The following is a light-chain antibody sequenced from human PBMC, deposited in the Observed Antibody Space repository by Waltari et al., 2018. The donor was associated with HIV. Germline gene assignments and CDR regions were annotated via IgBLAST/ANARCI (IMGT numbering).Light chain of an antibody. Sequence: EIVLTQSPGTLSLSPGERATLSCRASQSISRNYLAWYQQKPGQAPRLLIYGASSRATGIPDRFSGRGSGTDFTLTISRLEPEDFAVYYCQQYGSSPRSFGQGTKVEIK. CDR1: QSISRNY. CDR3: QQYGSSPRS. V-gene: IGKV3-20*01. CDR2: GAS. J-gene: IGKJ1*01.